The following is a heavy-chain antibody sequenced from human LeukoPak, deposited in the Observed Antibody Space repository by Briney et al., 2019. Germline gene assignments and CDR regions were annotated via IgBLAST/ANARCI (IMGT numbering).Heavy chain of an antibody. J-gene: IGHJ3*02. CDR1: GGSVSSYY. V-gene: IGHV4-4*07. CDR3: ARDRRDSSGYYHDAFDI. Sequence: SETLSLTCTVSGGSVSSYYWSWIRQPAGKGLEWIGRIYTSGSTNYNPSLKSRVTISVDTSKNQFSLKLSSVTAADTAVYYCARDRRDSSGYYHDAFDIWGQGTMVTVSS. CDR2: IYTSGST. D-gene: IGHD3-22*01.